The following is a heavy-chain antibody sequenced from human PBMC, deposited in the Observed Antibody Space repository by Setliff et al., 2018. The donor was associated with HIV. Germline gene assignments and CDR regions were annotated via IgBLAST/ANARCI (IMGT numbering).Heavy chain of an antibody. Sequence: ASVKVSCKAYGYTFINYGITWVRQAPGQGLEWMGWMSTYSGNTDYAQNVQGRFTMTSDTSTTTAYTELRNLRSNDSAVYYCARTVKTTLGDLLSPYYYYMDLWGKGTTVTVSS. D-gene: IGHD3-16*01. CDR2: MSTYSGNT. J-gene: IGHJ6*03. CDR1: GYTFINYG. V-gene: IGHV1-18*01. CDR3: ARTVKTTLGDLLSPYYYYMDL.